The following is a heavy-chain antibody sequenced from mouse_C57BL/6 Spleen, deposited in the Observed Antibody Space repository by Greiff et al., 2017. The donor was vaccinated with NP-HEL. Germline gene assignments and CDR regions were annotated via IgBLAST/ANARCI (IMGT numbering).Heavy chain of an antibody. J-gene: IGHJ2*01. Sequence: QVQLQQSGAELVRPGASVTLSCKASGYTFTDYEMHWVKQTPVHGLEWIGAIDPETGGTAYNQKFKGKAILTADKSSSTAYMELRSLTSEDSAVYYCTRGGIYYGSSYYFGGWGKGATLTV. CDR1: GYTFTDYE. D-gene: IGHD1-1*01. CDR2: IDPETGGT. V-gene: IGHV1-15*01. CDR3: TRGGIYYGSSYYFGG.